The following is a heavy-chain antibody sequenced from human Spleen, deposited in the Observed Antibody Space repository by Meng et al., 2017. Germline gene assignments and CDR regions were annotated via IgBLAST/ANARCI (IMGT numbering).Heavy chain of an antibody. CDR3: ARGAVVTLTFYHAMDV. V-gene: IGHV4-38-2*01. CDR1: GYSISSGYN. CDR2: IYQSGST. J-gene: IGHJ6*02. Sequence: GSLRLSCAVSGYSISSGYNWGWIRQSPGKGLEWIGSIYQSGSTYYNPSLKSRVTISADTSKNQFSLKLSSVTAADTAVYYCARGAVVTLTFYHAMDVWGQGTTVTVSS. D-gene: IGHD2-21*02.